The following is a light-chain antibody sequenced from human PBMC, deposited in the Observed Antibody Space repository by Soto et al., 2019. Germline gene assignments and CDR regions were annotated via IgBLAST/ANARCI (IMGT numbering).Light chain of an antibody. V-gene: IGKV1-39*01. CDR3: QETHTSGT. J-gene: IGKJ2*01. Sequence: DIPMTQSPSSLSASVGDRVTITCRASQSIRGYLSWYQQKSGKAPNLLIYGTSSLQSGVPSRFSGSGSGTDFTLTITSVQPEDFAIYFCQETHTSGTFGQGTKLEV. CDR2: GTS. CDR1: QSIRGY.